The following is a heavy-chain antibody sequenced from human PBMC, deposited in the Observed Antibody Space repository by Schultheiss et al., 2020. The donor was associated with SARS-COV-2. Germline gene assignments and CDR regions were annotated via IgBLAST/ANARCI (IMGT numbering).Heavy chain of an antibody. CDR3: AKDPGYSGYDKPLDY. J-gene: IGHJ4*02. CDR2: ISSSSSYI. V-gene: IGHV3-21*04. D-gene: IGHD5-12*01. Sequence: GGSLRLSCAASGFTFSSYSMNWVRQAPGKGLEWVSSISSSSSYIYYADSVKGRFTISRDNSKNTLYLQMNSLRAEDTAVYYCAKDPGYSGYDKPLDYWGQGTLVTVSS. CDR1: GFTFSSYS.